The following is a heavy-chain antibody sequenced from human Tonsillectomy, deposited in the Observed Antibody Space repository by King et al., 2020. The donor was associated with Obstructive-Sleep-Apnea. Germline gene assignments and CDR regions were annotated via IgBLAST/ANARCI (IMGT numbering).Heavy chain of an antibody. D-gene: IGHD2-8*02. CDR1: GLTLISHW. CDR3: VREWLSTGWALDY. Sequence: VQLVESGGGLVQPGGSLRLSCASSGLTLISHWMHWVRQVPGKGLVWVSRLNREGTTPDYADSVKGRFTISRDSARNTLYLQMDSLRTEDTAIYYCVREWLSTGWALDYWGQGTLVTVS. J-gene: IGHJ4*02. V-gene: IGHV3-74*01. CDR2: LNREGTTP.